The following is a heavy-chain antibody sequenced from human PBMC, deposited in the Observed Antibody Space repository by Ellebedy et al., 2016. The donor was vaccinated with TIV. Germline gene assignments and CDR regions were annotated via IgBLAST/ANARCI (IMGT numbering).Heavy chain of an antibody. V-gene: IGHV3-64D*06. CDR2: ISSNGGST. CDR3: VKFPIAAAGRNYYGMDV. J-gene: IGHJ6*02. D-gene: IGHD6-13*01. Sequence: GESLKISCSASGFTFSSYAMHWVRQAPGKGLEYVSAISSNGGSTYYADSVKGRFTISRDNSKNTLYLQMSSLRAEDTAVYYCVKFPIAAAGRNYYGMDVWGQGTTVTVSS. CDR1: GFTFSSYA.